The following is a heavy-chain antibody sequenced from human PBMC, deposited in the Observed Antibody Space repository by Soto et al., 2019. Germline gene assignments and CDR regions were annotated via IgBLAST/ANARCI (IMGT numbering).Heavy chain of an antibody. Sequence: GGSLRLSCAASGFTFSSYSMNWVRQAPGKGLEWVSSISSSSSYIYYADSVKGRFTISRDNAKNSPYLQMNSLRAEDTAVYYCARYGTTLAASFDYWGQGTLVTVSS. CDR1: GFTFSSYS. CDR2: ISSSSSYI. CDR3: ARYGTTLAASFDY. V-gene: IGHV3-21*01. D-gene: IGHD1-7*01. J-gene: IGHJ4*02.